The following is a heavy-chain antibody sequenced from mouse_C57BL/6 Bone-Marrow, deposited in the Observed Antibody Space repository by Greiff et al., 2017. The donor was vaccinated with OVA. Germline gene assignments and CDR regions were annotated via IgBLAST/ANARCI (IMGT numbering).Heavy chain of an antibody. V-gene: IGHV1-81*01. CDR1: GYTFTSYG. Sequence: VKLVESGAELARPGASVKLSCKASGYTFTSYGISWVKQRTGQGLEWIGEIYPRSGNTYYNEKFKGKATLTADKSSSTAYMELRSLTSEDSAVYFCARSLITTVVAYYAMDYWGQGTSVTVSS. CDR3: ARSLITTVVAYYAMDY. J-gene: IGHJ4*01. D-gene: IGHD1-1*01. CDR2: IYPRSGNT.